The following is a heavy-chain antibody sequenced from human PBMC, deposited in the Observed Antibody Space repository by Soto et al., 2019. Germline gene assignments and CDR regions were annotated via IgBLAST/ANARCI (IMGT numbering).Heavy chain of an antibody. CDR2: LYWDDDK. D-gene: IGHD4-17*01. Sequence: QITLKESGPTLVKPTQTLTLTCTFSGFSLSTTGVAVGWIRQPPGKALEWLAVLYWDDDKRYSPSLKNTVTVTKDTSKNQVILTMTNMDPADTATYYCARRPSQVFYGDCQFDYWGQATLVTVSS. CDR1: GFSLSTTGVA. CDR3: ARRPSQVFYGDCQFDY. J-gene: IGHJ4*02. V-gene: IGHV2-5*02.